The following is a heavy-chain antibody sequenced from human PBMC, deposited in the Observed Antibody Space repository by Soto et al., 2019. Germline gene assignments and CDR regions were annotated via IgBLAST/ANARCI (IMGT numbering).Heavy chain of an antibody. D-gene: IGHD3-22*01. CDR1: GGTFSSYA. CDR3: ARDYYDSSGYYYGQGDYYGMEV. J-gene: IGHJ6*02. V-gene: IGHV1-69*06. Sequence: SVKVSCKASGGTFSSYAISWVRQAPGQGLEWMGGIIPIFGTANYAQKFQGRVTITADKSTSTAYMELSSLRSEDTAVYYCARDYYDSSGYYYGQGDYYGMEVWGQGTTVTVS. CDR2: IIPIFGTA.